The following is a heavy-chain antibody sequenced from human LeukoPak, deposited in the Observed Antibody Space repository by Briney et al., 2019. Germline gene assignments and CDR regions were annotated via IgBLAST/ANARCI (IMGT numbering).Heavy chain of an antibody. J-gene: IGHJ4*02. CDR2: FDPEDGET. Sequence: ASEKVSCKASGYTFTSYGISWVRQAPGQGLEWMGGFDPEDGETIYAQKFQGRVTMTEDTSTDTAYMELSSLRSEDTAVYYCATYTVNYDFWSGYYTRDYYFDYWGQGTLVTVSS. CDR3: ATYTVNYDFWSGYYTRDYYFDY. D-gene: IGHD3-3*01. V-gene: IGHV1-24*01. CDR1: GYTFTSYG.